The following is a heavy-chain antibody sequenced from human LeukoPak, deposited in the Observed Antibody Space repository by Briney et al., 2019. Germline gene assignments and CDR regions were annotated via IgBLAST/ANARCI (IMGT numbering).Heavy chain of an antibody. CDR3: AKDGSWSCTD. D-gene: IGHD2-8*02. Sequence: GGSLRLSCAASGFTFSSYAMHWVRQGPGKGLEWVAYIAHHGSNKYYADSVKGRFTISRDNPKRTLYLQMNNLRADDTAVYYCAKDGSWSCTDWGQGALVTVSS. V-gene: IGHV3-30*02. J-gene: IGHJ4*02. CDR1: GFTFSSYA. CDR2: IAHHGSNK.